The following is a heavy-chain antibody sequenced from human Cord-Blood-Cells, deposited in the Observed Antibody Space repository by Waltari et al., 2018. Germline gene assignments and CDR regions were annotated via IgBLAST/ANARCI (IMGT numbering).Heavy chain of an antibody. V-gene: IGHV1-24*01. Sequence: QVQLVQSGAEVKKPGPSVKVSCKVSGYTLTELSMHWVRQAPGRGLEWMGGFDPEEGETIYAQKFQGRVTMTEDTSTDTAYMELSSLRSEDTAVYYCATVGGYCSGGSCYRAFDIWGQGTMVTVSS. CDR1: GYTLTELS. D-gene: IGHD2-15*01. J-gene: IGHJ3*02. CDR2: FDPEEGET. CDR3: ATVGGYCSGGSCYRAFDI.